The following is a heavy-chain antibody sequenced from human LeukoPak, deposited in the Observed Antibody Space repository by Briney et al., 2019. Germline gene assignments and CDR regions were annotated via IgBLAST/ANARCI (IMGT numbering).Heavy chain of an antibody. CDR2: IYYSGST. Sequence: KPSETLSLTCTVSGGSISSYYWSWIRQPPGKGLEWIGYIYYSGSTNYNPSLKSRVTISVDTSKNQFSLKLSSVTAADTAVYYCARYFLGYCSSTSCPKDYYGMDVWGQGTTVTVSS. CDR3: ARYFLGYCSSTSCPKDYYGMDV. CDR1: GGSISSYY. V-gene: IGHV4-59*08. D-gene: IGHD2-2*01. J-gene: IGHJ6*02.